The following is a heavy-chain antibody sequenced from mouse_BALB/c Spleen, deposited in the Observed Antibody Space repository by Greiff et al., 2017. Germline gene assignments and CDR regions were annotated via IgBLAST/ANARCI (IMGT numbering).Heavy chain of an antibody. CDR3: ANLITTVVESSWFAY. CDR2: IDTSDSYT. J-gene: IGHJ3*01. CDR1: GYTFTDYW. D-gene: IGHD1-1*01. Sequence: QVQLQQPGAELVMPGASVKMSCKASGYTFTDYWMHWVKQRPGQGLEWIGAIDTSDSYTSYNQKFKGKATLTVDESSSTAYMQLSSLTSEDSAVYYCANLITTVVESSWFAYWGQGTLVTVSA. V-gene: IGHV1-69*01.